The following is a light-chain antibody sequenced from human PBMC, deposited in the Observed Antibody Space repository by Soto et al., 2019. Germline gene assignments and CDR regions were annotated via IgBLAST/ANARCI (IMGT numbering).Light chain of an antibody. CDR3: SSYTSTSTYV. J-gene: IGLJ1*01. CDR1: SSDVGGYHY. CDR2: EVT. Sequence: QSVLTQPASVSGSPGQSLTISRTGTSSDVGGYHYVSWYQQHPGKAPKLMIYEVTNRPSGVSNRFSGSKSGNTASLTISGLQADDEADYYCSSYTSTSTYVFGTGTKVTVL. V-gene: IGLV2-14*01.